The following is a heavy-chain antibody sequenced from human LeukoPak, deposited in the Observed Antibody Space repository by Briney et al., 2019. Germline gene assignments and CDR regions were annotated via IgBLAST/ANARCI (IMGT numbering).Heavy chain of an antibody. Sequence: ASVKVSCKASGYTFTSYAKNWVRQAPGQGLEWMGWINTNIGNPTYAQGFTGRFVFSLDTSVSTAYLQISSLKAEDTAVYYCASRVKLGAFDIWGQGTMVTVSS. CDR2: INTNIGNP. CDR1: GYTFTSYA. D-gene: IGHD2-8*01. J-gene: IGHJ3*02. CDR3: ASRVKLGAFDI. V-gene: IGHV7-4-1*02.